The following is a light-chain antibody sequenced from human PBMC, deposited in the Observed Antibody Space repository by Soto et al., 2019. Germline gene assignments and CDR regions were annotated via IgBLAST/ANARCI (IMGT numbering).Light chain of an antibody. V-gene: IGLV2-14*01. CDR1: SSYVGGYNY. CDR2: DVS. CDR3: SSYTSSSTYV. Sequence: QSVLTQPASVSGSPGQSITISCTGTSSYVGGYNYASWYQQHPGKAPKLMIYDVSNRPSGVSNRFSGSKSGNTASLTISGLQAEDEADYYCSSYTSSSTYVFGSGTKVTVL. J-gene: IGLJ1*01.